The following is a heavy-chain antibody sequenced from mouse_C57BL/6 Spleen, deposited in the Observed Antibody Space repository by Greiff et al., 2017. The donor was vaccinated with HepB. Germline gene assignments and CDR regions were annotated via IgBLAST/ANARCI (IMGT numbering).Heavy chain of an antibody. CDR1: GYSITSGYY. D-gene: IGHD1-1*01. CDR2: ISYDGSN. J-gene: IGHJ3*01. V-gene: IGHV3-6*01. CDR3: ARDEDYGSTTWFAY. Sequence: EVKLVESGPGLVKPSQSLSLTCSVTGYSITSGYYWNWIRQFPGNKLEWMGYISYDGSNNYNPSLKNRISITRDTSKNQFFLKLNSVTTEDTATYYCARDEDYGSTTWFAYWGQGTLVTVSA.